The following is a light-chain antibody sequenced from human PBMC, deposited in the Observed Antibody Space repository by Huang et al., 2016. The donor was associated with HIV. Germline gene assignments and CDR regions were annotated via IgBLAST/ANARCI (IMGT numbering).Light chain of an antibody. J-gene: IGKJ5*01. CDR1: QNINTY. V-gene: IGKV1-39*01. CDR3: QQGYSALIT. CDR2: SAT. Sequence: DILLTQSPSSLSASVGARVTITCRASQNINTYLNWYQQKPGKAPNLLIPSATTLQTGVPARCSGSGSGTDFTLTVNSLQPEDSATYYCQQGYSALITFGQGTRL.